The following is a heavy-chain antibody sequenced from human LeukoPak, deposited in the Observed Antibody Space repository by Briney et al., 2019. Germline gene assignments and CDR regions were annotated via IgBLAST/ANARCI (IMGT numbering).Heavy chain of an antibody. D-gene: IGHD1-26*01. Sequence: GGSLRLSCAASGFTFSTHAMNWVRQAPGKGLEWVSTISGRDDNTNYADSVKGRFTISRDNSKNTLYLQMNSLRAEDTAVYYCAYRGATSDAFDIWGQGTMVTVSS. CDR3: AYRGATSDAFDI. CDR1: GFTFSTHA. J-gene: IGHJ3*02. CDR2: ISGRDDNT. V-gene: IGHV3-23*01.